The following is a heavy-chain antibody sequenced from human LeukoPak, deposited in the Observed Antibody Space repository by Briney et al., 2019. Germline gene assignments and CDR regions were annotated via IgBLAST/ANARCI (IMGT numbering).Heavy chain of an antibody. J-gene: IGHJ4*02. D-gene: IGHD5-12*01. V-gene: IGHV1-69*04. Sequence: SVKVSCKASGGTFSSYAISWVRQAPGQGLEWMGRIIPILGIANYAQKFQGRVTITADKSTSTAYMELSSLRSEDTAVYYCARGRGYSGYDGDGLFDYWGQGTLVTVSS. CDR2: IIPILGIA. CDR1: GGTFSSYA. CDR3: ARGRGYSGYDGDGLFDY.